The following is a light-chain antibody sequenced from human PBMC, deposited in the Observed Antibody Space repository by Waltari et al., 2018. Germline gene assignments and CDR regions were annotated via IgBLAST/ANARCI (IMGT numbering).Light chain of an antibody. V-gene: IGKV1-39*01. CDR3: KQSYSTPYT. CDR1: QSISSY. CDR2: AAS. J-gene: IGKJ2*01. Sequence: DIKMTQSPSSLSAPVGDRVTITCRESQSISSYLNWYQQKPGKAPKLLIYAASSVQSGGPSRFSGSGSGTDFTLTISSLQPEDFATYYCKQSYSTPYTFGQGTKLEIK.